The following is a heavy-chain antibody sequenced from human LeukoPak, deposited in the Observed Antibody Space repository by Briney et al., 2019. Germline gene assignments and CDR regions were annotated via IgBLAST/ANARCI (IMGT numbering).Heavy chain of an antibody. CDR2: ISWNSGSI. D-gene: IGHD4-23*01. V-gene: IGHV3-9*01. J-gene: IGHJ4*02. CDR3: ARDPRDYGGRGPDY. CDR1: GFTFDDYA. Sequence: GGSLRLSCAASGFTFDDYAMHWVRQAPGKGLEWVSGISWNSGSIGYADSVKGRFTISRDNAKNSLYLQMNSLRAEDTAVYYCARDPRDYGGRGPDYWGQGTLVTVSS.